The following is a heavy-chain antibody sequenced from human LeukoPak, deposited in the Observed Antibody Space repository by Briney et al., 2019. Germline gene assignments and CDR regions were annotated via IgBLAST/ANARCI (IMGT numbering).Heavy chain of an antibody. CDR2: IYHSGST. CDR3: AREAGSYHDQTPY. CDR1: GYSISSGYY. Sequence: SETLSLTCTVSGYSISSGYYWGWIRPPPGKGLEWIGSIYHSGSTYYDPSLKSRVTISVDTSKNQFSLKLSSVTAADTAVYYCAREAGSYHDQTPYWGQGTLVTVSS. J-gene: IGHJ4*02. V-gene: IGHV4-38-2*02. D-gene: IGHD3-16*02.